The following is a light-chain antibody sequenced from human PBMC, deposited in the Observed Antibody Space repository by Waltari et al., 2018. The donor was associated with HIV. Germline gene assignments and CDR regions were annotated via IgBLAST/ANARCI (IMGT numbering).Light chain of an antibody. CDR3: QQYNNWPPWT. J-gene: IGKJ1*01. CDR1: QSVSSN. Sequence: EIVMTQSPATLSVSPGERATLSCKASQSVSSNLAWYQQRPGQAPRLLIFDPSSRATGIPARFSGTGSGTEFTLTISDLQSEDFAVYYCQQYNNWPPWTFGQGTKVEI. CDR2: DPS. V-gene: IGKV3-15*01.